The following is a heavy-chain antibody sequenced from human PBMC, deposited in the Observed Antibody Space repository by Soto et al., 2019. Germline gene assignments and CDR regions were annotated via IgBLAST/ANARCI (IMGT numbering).Heavy chain of an antibody. CDR2: IYHSGST. V-gene: IGHV4-30-4*08. J-gene: IGHJ5*02. D-gene: IGHD2-2*01. CDR3: ARHTELRYSSSPRSRRGFDP. CDR1: GDSITSGDHF. Sequence: SETLSLTCAASGDSITSGDHFWSWIRQPPGKGLEWIGYIYHSGSTYYNPSLKSRVAMSVDTSGNQFSLSLSSVTAADTAVYYCARHTELRYSSSPRSRRGFDPWGQGALVTVSS.